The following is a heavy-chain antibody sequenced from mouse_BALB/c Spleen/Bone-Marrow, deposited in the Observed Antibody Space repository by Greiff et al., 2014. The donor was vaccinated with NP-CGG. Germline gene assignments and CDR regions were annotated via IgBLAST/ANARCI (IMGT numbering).Heavy chain of an antibody. D-gene: IGHD1-1*01. V-gene: IGHV2-9*02. J-gene: IGHJ4*01. CDR2: IWAGGST. CDR3: ARDYYGSLYAMDY. CDR1: GFSLTSYG. Sequence: VMLVESGPGLVAPSQSLSITCTVSGFSLTSYGVHWVRQPPGKGLEWLGVIWAGGSTNYNSALMSRLSISKDNSESQVFLKMNSLQTDDTAMYYCARDYYGSLYAMDYWGQGTSVTVSS.